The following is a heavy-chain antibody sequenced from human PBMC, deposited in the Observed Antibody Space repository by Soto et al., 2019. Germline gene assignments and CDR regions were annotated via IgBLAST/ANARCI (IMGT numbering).Heavy chain of an antibody. J-gene: IGHJ3*02. CDR1: GWSFIYYQ. Sequence: QVQLQQWGAGLLKPSETLSLTCAVSGWSFIYYQWSWIRQPPGKGLERIGEINHRGSTNYNPSLQSRSTISIDTSSHQFSLKLSSVTAADTAVYYCARRPEGLDIWSQGTMVTVSS. V-gene: IGHV4-34*01. CDR3: ARRPEGLDI. CDR2: INHRGST.